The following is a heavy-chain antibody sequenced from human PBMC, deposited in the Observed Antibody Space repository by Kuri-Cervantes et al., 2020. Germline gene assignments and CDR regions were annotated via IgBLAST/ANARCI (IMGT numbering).Heavy chain of an antibody. CDR1: GFTFSGYW. CDR3: ARELGYCSGGSCYSWFDP. D-gene: IGHD2-15*01. V-gene: IGHV3-74*03. CDR2: INGDGSNT. J-gene: IGHJ5*02. Sequence: GGSLRLSCAASGFTFSGYWMNWVRQTPGNGLVWVSFINGDGSNTMYADSVKGRFTISRDNAKNTLYLQMNSLRAEDTAVYYCARELGYCSGGSCYSWFDPWGQGTLVTVSS.